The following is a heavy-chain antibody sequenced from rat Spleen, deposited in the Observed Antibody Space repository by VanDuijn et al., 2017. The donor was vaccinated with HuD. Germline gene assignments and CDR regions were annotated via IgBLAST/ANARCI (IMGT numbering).Heavy chain of an antibody. Sequence: EVQLQESGPGLVKPSQSLSLTCSVTGYSITSSYRWNWIRKFPGNKLEWMGYITNAGNTNYNPSLKSRISITRDTSKNQFFLQVNSVTTEDTAMYYCASGGSGGLNWFAYWGQGTLVTVSS. V-gene: IGHV3-3*01. J-gene: IGHJ3*01. CDR2: ITNAGNT. D-gene: IGHD1-1*01. CDR1: GYSITSSYR. CDR3: ASGGSGGLNWFAY.